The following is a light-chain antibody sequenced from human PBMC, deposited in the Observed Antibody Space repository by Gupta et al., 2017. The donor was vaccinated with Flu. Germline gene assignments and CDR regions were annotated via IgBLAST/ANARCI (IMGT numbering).Light chain of an antibody. CDR2: RVS. CDR1: QGRRYNDGNTY. J-gene: IGKJ2*01. CDR3: MQGKHWPYT. Sequence: VTLGQPASISCWASQGRRYNDGNTYLNWFQQRPGQSPRRLIYRVSNRDSGVPDRFSGSGSDTDFTLQISRVEAEDVGVYYCMQGKHWPYTFGQGTKLEIK. V-gene: IGKV2-30*01.